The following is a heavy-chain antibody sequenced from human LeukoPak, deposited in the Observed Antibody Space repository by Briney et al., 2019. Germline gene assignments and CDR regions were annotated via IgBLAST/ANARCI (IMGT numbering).Heavy chain of an antibody. V-gene: IGHV3-23*01. CDR1: GFTFSSYA. CDR3: AKAAFNDPLIVVVPAAPFDY. Sequence: PGGSLRLSCAASGFTFSSYAMSWVRQAPGKGLEWVSAISGSGGSTYYADSAKGRFTISRDNSKNTLYLQMNSLRAEDTAVYYCAKAAFNDPLIVVVPAAPFDYWGQGTLVTVSS. D-gene: IGHD2-2*01. J-gene: IGHJ4*02. CDR2: ISGSGGST.